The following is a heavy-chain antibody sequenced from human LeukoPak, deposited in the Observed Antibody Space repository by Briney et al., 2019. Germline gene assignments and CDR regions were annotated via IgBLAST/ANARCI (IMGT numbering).Heavy chain of an antibody. D-gene: IGHD5/OR15-5a*01. CDR1: EFTFSSYA. CDR3: ARASTPGFGLSGFDY. CDR2: ISSDGSNK. J-gene: IGHJ4*02. V-gene: IGHV3-30-3*01. Sequence: GGSLRLSCAASEFTFSSYAMHWVRQAPGKGLEWVAVISSDGSNKYYADSVKGRFTISRDNFKSTLYLQMDSLRAEDTAVYYCARASTPGFGLSGFDYWGQGTLVTVSS.